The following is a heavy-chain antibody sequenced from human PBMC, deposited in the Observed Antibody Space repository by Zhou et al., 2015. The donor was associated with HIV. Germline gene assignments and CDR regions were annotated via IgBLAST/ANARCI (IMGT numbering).Heavy chain of an antibody. CDR3: ARIATLGENWNGRFDGEYYYYYYYMDV. CDR2: MNPNSGNT. D-gene: IGHD1-1*01. V-gene: IGHV1-8*01. Sequence: QVQLVQSGAEVKKPGASVKVSCKASGYTFTSYDINWVRQATGQGLEWMGWMNPNSGNTGYAQKFQGRVTMTRNTSISTAYMELSSLRSEDTAVYYCARIATLGENWNGRFDGEYYYYYYYMDVWAKGPRSPSP. CDR1: GYTFTSYD. J-gene: IGHJ6*03.